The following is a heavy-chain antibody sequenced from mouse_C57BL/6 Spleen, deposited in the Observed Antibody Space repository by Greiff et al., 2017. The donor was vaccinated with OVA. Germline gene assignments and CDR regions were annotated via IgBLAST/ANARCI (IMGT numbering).Heavy chain of an antibody. J-gene: IGHJ1*03. CDR1: GYSFTGYY. CDR2: IYPYNGVS. V-gene: IGHV1-31*01. D-gene: IGHD4-1*01. Sequence: EVKLMESGPELVKPGASVKISCKASGYSFTGYYMHWVKQSHGNILDWIGYIYPYNGVSSYNQKFTGKATLTVDKSSSTAYMELRSLTSEDSAVYYCARTGTGWYFDVWGTGTTVTVSS. CDR3: ARTGTGWYFDV.